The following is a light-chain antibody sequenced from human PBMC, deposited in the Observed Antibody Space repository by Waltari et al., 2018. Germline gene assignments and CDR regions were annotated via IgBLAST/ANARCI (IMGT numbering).Light chain of an antibody. V-gene: IGKV3-15*01. J-gene: IGKJ1*01. Sequence: EIMMTQSPDTLSVSQGERATLSCRASRSVGSNLAWYQMKPGQAPSLLIFDTSTRATGIPGRFSGSGSGTDFTLTISSLQSEDFAIYYCQQYNEWFPWTFGQGTKVEVK. CDR3: QQYNEWFPWT. CDR2: DTS. CDR1: RSVGSN.